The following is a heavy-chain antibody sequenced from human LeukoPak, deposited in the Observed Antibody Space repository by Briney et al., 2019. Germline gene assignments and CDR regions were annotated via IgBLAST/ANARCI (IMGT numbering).Heavy chain of an antibody. D-gene: IGHD4-17*01. Sequence: PGGSLRLSCAASGFTVSSNYMSWVRQAPGKGLEWVSGIRGSDGSTYYADSVKGRFAISRDNSKNTLYLQMNSLRAEDTAVYYCAKDVYGDYGGLDYWGQGTLVTVSS. V-gene: IGHV3-23*01. CDR3: AKDVYGDYGGLDY. J-gene: IGHJ4*02. CDR1: GFTVSSNY. CDR2: IRGSDGST.